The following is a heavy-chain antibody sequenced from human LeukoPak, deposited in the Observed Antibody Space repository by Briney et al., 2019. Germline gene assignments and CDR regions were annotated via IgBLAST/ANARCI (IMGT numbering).Heavy chain of an antibody. D-gene: IGHD6-19*01. CDR1: GYTFTNYG. Sequence: ASEKVSCTASGYTFTNYGIIWVRQAPRRGHEWVGWNCAYNDNTNYDQKFQSRVTMTTDTSTNTAYMELRSLTSDDTAVYYCARAVRSSGWYGIGYYFYMDVWGKGTTVTISS. CDR3: ARAVRSSGWYGIGYYFYMDV. CDR2: NCAYNDNT. J-gene: IGHJ6*03. V-gene: IGHV1-18*01.